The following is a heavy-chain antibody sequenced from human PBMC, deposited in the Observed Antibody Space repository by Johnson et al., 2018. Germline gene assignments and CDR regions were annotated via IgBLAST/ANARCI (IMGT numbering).Heavy chain of an antibody. D-gene: IGHD3-16*01. J-gene: IGHJ4*02. CDR1: GFSFPNAW. Sequence: VQLVQSGGGLVTPGGSLRLSCAASGFSFPNAWMNWIRQAPGKGLEWVARIKSKPDGGTAYYAASVQGRFTISRDDSKNTQYLQMKSLKTEDTAVYYCTTAHVMHGMGGCGQGTLVTVSS. CDR2: IKSKPDGGTA. V-gene: IGHV3-15*05. CDR3: TTAHVMHGMGG.